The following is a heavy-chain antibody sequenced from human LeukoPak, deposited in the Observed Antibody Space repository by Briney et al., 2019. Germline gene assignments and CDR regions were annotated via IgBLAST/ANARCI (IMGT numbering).Heavy chain of an antibody. CDR2: INHSGST. Sequence: SETLSLTCAVYGGSFSGYYWSWIRQPPGKGLEWIGEINHSGSTNYNPSLKSRVTISVDTSKNQFSLKLSSVTAADTAVSYCARASSGWNKDFDYWGQGTLVTVSS. J-gene: IGHJ4*02. CDR3: ARASSGWNKDFDY. CDR1: GGSFSGYY. V-gene: IGHV4-34*01. D-gene: IGHD6-19*01.